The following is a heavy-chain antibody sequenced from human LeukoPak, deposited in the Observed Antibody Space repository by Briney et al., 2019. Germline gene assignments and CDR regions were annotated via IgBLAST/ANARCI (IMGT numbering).Heavy chain of an antibody. D-gene: IGHD3-22*01. CDR1: AFTFNTYW. CDR3: AKDGGITMIVVVPPTA. V-gene: IGHV3-74*01. Sequence: GGSLRLSCAASAFTFNTYWMHWVRQVPGRGLEWVSRINGDESSTNYADSVQGRFTISRDNAKNTLYLQMNSLRAEDTAVYYCAKDGGITMIVVVPPTAWGQGTLVTVSS. CDR2: INGDESST. J-gene: IGHJ5*02.